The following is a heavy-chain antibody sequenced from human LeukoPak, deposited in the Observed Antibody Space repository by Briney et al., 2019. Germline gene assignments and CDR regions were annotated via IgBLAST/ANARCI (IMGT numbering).Heavy chain of an antibody. V-gene: IGHV3-48*04. Sequence: PGGSLRLSCAASGFTFSSYSMNWVRQAPGKGLEWVSYISSSSSTIYYADSVKGRFTISRDNAKNSLYLQMNSLRAEDTAVYYCARDYHSSGYKKGAFDIWGQGTMVTVFS. D-gene: IGHD6-19*01. CDR1: GFTFSSYS. CDR2: ISSSSSTI. CDR3: ARDYHSSGYKKGAFDI. J-gene: IGHJ3*02.